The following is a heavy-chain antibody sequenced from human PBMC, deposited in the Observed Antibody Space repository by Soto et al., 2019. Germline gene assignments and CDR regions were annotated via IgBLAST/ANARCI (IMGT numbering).Heavy chain of an antibody. V-gene: IGHV3-11*04. CDR2: ITKSGSSV. J-gene: IGHJ3*01. Sequence: GGSLRLSCAASGFIFSDHYMGWIRQAPGKGLEWLSYITKSGSSVRYADSVNGRITISRENTKNSLYLQMNSLRAEDTAIYYCARAYSSSSGKNAFDFWGQGTMVTVSS. CDR3: ARAYSSSSGKNAFDF. D-gene: IGHD6-13*01. CDR1: GFIFSDHY.